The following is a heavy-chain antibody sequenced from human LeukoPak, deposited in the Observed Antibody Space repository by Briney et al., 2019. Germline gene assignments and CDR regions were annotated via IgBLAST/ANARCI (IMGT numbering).Heavy chain of an antibody. Sequence: GGSLRLSCAASGFTFSSYALHWVRQAPGKGLEYVSAISSNGRITYYANSVKGRFTISRDNPRNTLYLKMGSLRDEDMAVYYCARVSGWYWFDNWGQGTLVTVSS. CDR2: ISSNGRIT. CDR3: ARVSGWYWFDN. D-gene: IGHD6-19*01. V-gene: IGHV3-64*01. CDR1: GFTFSSYA. J-gene: IGHJ4*02.